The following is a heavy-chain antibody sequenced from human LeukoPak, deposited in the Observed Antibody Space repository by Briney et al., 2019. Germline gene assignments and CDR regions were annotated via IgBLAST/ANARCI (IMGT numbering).Heavy chain of an antibody. CDR1: GGSFSGYY. Sequence: SETLSLTCAVYGGSFSGYYWSWIRQPPGKGLEWIGEINHSGSTNYNPSLKSRVTISVDTSKNQFSLKLSSVTAADTAVYYCARLSRGVRGVIRSPIDYWGQGTLVTVSS. CDR2: INHSGST. J-gene: IGHJ4*02. CDR3: ARLSRGVRGVIRSPIDY. V-gene: IGHV4-34*01. D-gene: IGHD3-10*01.